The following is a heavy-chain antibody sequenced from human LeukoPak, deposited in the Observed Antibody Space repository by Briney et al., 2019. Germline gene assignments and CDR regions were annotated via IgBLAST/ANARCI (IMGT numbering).Heavy chain of an antibody. D-gene: IGHD4-17*01. CDR1: GGSISISSGGYY. Sequence: SETLSLTCTVSGGSISISSGGYYWSWIRQHPGKGLEWIGYIYYSGSTYYNPSLESRVIISVDMSKNQFSLKLSSVTAADTAVYYCATGTTVTTPLDYWGQGTLVTVSS. CDR2: IYYSGST. CDR3: ATGTTVTTPLDY. V-gene: IGHV4-31*03. J-gene: IGHJ4*02.